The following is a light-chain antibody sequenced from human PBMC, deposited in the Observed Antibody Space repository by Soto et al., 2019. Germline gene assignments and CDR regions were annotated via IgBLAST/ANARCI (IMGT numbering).Light chain of an antibody. Sequence: QPVLTQSPSASASLGASVKLTCTLSSGHSSYAIAWHQQQPEKGPRYLMKLNSDGSHSKGDGIPDRFSGFSSGAERYLTISSLQSEDEADYYCQTWGTGIHWVFGGGTQLTVL. CDR2: LNSDGSH. V-gene: IGLV4-69*01. CDR1: SGHSSYA. CDR3: QTWGTGIHWV. J-gene: IGLJ3*02.